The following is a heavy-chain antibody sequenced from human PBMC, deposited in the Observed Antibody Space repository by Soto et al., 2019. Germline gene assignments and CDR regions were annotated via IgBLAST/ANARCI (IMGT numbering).Heavy chain of an antibody. V-gene: IGHV1-69*01. CDR3: ARDWVWERPRASYYGMDV. J-gene: IGHJ6*02. D-gene: IGHD1-26*01. CDR2: IIPIFGTA. CDR1: GGTFSSYA. Sequence: QVQLVQSGAEVKKPGASVKVSCKASGGTFSSYAISWVRQAPGQGLEWMGGIIPIFGTANYAQKFQGRVTITADESTSTAYMELSSLRSEDTAVYYCARDWVWERPRASYYGMDVWGQGTTVTVSS.